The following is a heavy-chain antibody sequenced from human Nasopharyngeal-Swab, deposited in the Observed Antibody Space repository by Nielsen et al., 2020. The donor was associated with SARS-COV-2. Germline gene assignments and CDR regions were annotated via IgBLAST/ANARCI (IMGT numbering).Heavy chain of an antibody. V-gene: IGHV3-23*01. CDR3: AKACFTMVRGVSPFDY. CDR2: VSSNGAST. D-gene: IGHD3-10*01. J-gene: IGHJ4*02. CDR1: GFTFSTYA. Sequence: GESLKTSCAASGFTFSTYAMSWVRQVPGKGLEWVSLVSSNGASTYYADSVKGRFTISRDNSKNTLYLQMNSLRAEDTAVYYCAKACFTMVRGVSPFDYWGQGTLVTVSS.